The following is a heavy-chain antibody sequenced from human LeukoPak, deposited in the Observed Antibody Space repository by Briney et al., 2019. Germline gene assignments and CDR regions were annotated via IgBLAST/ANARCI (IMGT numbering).Heavy chain of an antibody. D-gene: IGHD3-10*01. J-gene: IGHJ5*02. CDR3: ASYGSGSYRFDP. Sequence: SETLSLTCTVSGRSISSGNDYWSWSRQHPGKGLEWIGYIHHSGSTYYNPSLKSRVIISVDTSKNQVSLKLNSVTAGDTAVYYCASYGSGSYRFDPWGQGRLVTVS. CDR2: IHHSGST. CDR1: GRSISSGNDY. V-gene: IGHV4-31*03.